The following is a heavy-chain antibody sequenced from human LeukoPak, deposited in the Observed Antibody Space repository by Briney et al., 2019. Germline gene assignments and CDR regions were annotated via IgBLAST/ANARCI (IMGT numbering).Heavy chain of an antibody. CDR1: GFTFSSYA. D-gene: IGHD6-19*01. CDR3: AKLSQWLVKEYYFDY. V-gene: IGHV3-23*01. J-gene: IGHJ4*02. Sequence: PGGSLRLSCAASGFTFSSYAVSWVRQAPGKGLEWVSAISGSGGSTYYADSVKGRFTISRDNSKNRLYLQMNSLRAEDTAVYYCAKLSQWLVKEYYFDYWGQGTLVTVSS. CDR2: ISGSGGST.